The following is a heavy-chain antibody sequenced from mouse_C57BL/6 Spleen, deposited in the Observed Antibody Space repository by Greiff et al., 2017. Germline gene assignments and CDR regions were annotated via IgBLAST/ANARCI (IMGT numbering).Heavy chain of an antibody. CDR2: ISYSGST. D-gene: IGHD4-1*01. Sequence: DVKLVESGPGLAKPSQTLSLTCSVTGYSITSDYWNWIRKFPGNKLEYMGYISYSGSTYYNPSLKSRISITRDTSKNQYYLQLNSVTTEDTATYYCASLLTGTGYFDYWGQGTTLTVSS. J-gene: IGHJ2*01. V-gene: IGHV3-8*01. CDR1: GYSITSDY. CDR3: ASLLTGTGYFDY.